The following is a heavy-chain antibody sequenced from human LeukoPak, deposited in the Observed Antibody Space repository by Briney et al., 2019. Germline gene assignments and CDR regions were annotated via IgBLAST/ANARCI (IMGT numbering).Heavy chain of an antibody. V-gene: IGHV3-23*01. D-gene: IGHD6-19*01. Sequence: GGSLRLSCAASGFSFTSYAMSWVRQAPGKGLEWVSTISDNGRYTYYADSVKGRFTISRDNSKNTLYLQMNSLRAEDTALYYCAKVYSSGWNRNFDYWGQGTLVTVSS. CDR1: GFSFTSYA. CDR3: AKVYSSGWNRNFDY. CDR2: ISDNGRYT. J-gene: IGHJ4*02.